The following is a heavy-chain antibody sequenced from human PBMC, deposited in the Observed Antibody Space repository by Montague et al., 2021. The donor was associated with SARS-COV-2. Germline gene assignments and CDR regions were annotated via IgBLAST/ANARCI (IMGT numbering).Heavy chain of an antibody. J-gene: IGHJ4*02. CDR1: GYSVSSNSAA. V-gene: IGHV6-1*01. CDR3: ARELRRIIMIVDIRGFDY. D-gene: IGHD3-22*01. Sequence: CAISGYSVSSNSAAWNWIRQSPSRGLEWLGRTYYRSKWCNDNAVAVKVXRSINPDTSKNQFSLQLNSVTAEDTAVYYCARELRRIIMIVDIRGFDYWGQGTLVTVSS. CDR2: TYYRSKWCN.